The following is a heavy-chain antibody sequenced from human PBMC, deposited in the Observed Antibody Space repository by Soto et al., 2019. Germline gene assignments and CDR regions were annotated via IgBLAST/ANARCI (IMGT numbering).Heavy chain of an antibody. CDR3: AKDSGYYDTSGYFHWVDYGMDV. CDR1: GFTFSSYA. V-gene: IGHV3-23*01. J-gene: IGHJ6*02. D-gene: IGHD3-22*01. CDR2: ISGNGAST. Sequence: PGGSLRLSCEGSGFTFSSYAMSWVRQAPGRGLEWVSGISGNGASTYYADSVEGRFTLSRDNSKNTLYLEVNSLRAEDTAVYYCAKDSGYYDTSGYFHWVDYGMDVWGQGTTVTVSS.